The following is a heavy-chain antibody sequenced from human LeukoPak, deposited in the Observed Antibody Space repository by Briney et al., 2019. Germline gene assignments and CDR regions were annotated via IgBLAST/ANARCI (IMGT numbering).Heavy chain of an antibody. CDR3: TRGFTAPIY. CDR1: GFTFGDYA. CDR2: IRNKAFGGTI. V-gene: IGHV3-49*03. D-gene: IGHD6-25*01. Sequence: GGSLRLPCTASGFTFGDYAMSWFRQAPGKGLEWVAFIRNKAFGGTIEYAASVKGRFTISREDSESIAYLQMNSLRTEDTALYYCTRGFTAPIYWGQGTLVTVSS. J-gene: IGHJ4*02.